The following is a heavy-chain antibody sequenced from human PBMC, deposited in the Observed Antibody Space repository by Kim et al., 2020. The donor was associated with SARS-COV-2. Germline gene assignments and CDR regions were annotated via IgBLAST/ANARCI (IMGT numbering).Heavy chain of an antibody. V-gene: IGHV1-18*01. CDR3: ARDERRQDSGNRSYFDY. D-gene: IGHD3-10*01. CDR1: GYTFHIYG. CDR2: ISGYNGET. J-gene: IGHJ4*03. Sequence: ASVKVSCKASGYTFHIYGITWVRQAPGQWLEWMGWISGYNGETHHAPNFEGRLTITTDTSTTTAYMELRRLTSHDTAVYYCARDERRQDSGNRSYFDYWG.